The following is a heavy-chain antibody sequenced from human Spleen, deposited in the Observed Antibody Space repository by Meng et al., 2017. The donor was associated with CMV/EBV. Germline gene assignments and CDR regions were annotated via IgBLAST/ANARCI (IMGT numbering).Heavy chain of an antibody. CDR2: INPKSGGT. V-gene: IGHV1-2*02. CDR3: ARALVPGIAVGGTLGI. CDR1: GNTVNGQY. Sequence: ASVKVSCKASGNTVNGQYINWVRQAPGQGLELMGWINPKSGGTNYAQKFQGRVTMTRDESTSTAYMELSSLRSEDTAVYYCARALVPGIAVGGTLGIWGQGTLVTVSS. J-gene: IGHJ4*02. D-gene: IGHD6-19*01.